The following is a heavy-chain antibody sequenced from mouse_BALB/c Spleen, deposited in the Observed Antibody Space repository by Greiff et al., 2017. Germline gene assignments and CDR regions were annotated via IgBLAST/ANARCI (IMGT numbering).Heavy chain of an antibody. CDR2: IYPGDGDT. Sequence: SGAELVRPGSSVKISCKASGYAFSSYWMNWVKQRPGQGLEWIGQIYPGDGDTNYNGKFKGKATLTADKSSSTAYMQLSSLTSEDSAVYFCATIYYYGSRYAMDYWGQGTSVTVSS. D-gene: IGHD1-1*01. V-gene: IGHV1-80*01. J-gene: IGHJ4*01. CDR3: ATIYYYGSRYAMDY. CDR1: GYAFSSYW.